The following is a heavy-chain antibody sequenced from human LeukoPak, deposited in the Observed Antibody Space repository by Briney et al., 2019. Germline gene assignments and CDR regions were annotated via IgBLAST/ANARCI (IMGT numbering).Heavy chain of an antibody. Sequence: PGGSLRLSCAASEFTFSTYAMSWVRQAPGKGLEWVSAISGSGASTYYADSVKGRFTISRDNSKSTLYLQMNSLRADDTALYYCAKVSPQHLINTHFDYWGQGTLVTVSS. V-gene: IGHV3-23*01. CDR2: ISGSGAST. D-gene: IGHD6-13*01. CDR1: EFTFSTYA. CDR3: AKVSPQHLINTHFDY. J-gene: IGHJ4*02.